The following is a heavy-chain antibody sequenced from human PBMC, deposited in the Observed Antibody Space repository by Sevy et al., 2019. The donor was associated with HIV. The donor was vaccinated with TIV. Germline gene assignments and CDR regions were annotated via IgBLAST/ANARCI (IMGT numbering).Heavy chain of an antibody. D-gene: IGHD3-10*01. CDR3: AKDHLCFGELYVTYYGMDV. CDR2: ISYDGSNK. Sequence: GGSLRLSCAASGFTFSSYGMNWVRQAPGKGLEWVAVISYDGSNKYYADSVKGRFTISRDNSKNTLYLQMNSLRAEDTAVYYCAKDHLCFGELYVTYYGMDVWGQGTTVTVSS. CDR1: GFTFSSYG. J-gene: IGHJ6*02. V-gene: IGHV3-30*18.